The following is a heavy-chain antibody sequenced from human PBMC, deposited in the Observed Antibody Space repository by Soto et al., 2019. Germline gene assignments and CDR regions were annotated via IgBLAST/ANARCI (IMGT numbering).Heavy chain of an antibody. J-gene: IGHJ4*02. CDR2: IIPKFGTT. CDR3: ALRGNSGGDY. D-gene: IGHD2-21*01. CDR1: GGIFNSYA. Sequence: QVQLVQSGAEVKKPGSSVRVSCKTSGGIFNSYAISWVRQAPGQGLEWMAGIIPKFGTTNYAQKFQGRVTVTAETSTSTAHMELSGLRSEDTAVYYCALRGNSGGDYWGQGTRVIVSS. V-gene: IGHV1-69*06.